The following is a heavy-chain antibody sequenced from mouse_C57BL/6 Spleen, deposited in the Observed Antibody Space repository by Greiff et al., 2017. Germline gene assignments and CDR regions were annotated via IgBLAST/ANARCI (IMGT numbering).Heavy chain of an antibody. V-gene: IGHV5-4*03. Sequence: EVKLVESGGGLVKPGGSLKLSCAASGFTFSSYAMSWVRQTPEKRLEWVATISDGGSYTYYPDNVKGRFTISRDNAKNNLYLQMSNLKSEDTAMYYCARVGYCGSSPYYAMDYWGQGTSVTVSS. CDR2: ISDGGSYT. CDR3: ARVGYCGSSPYYAMDY. J-gene: IGHJ4*01. CDR1: GFTFSSYA. D-gene: IGHD1-1*01.